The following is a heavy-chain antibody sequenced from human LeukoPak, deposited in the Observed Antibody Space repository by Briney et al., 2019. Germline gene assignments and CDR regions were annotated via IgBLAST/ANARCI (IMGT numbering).Heavy chain of an antibody. V-gene: IGHV1-8*01. CDR3: ARGHVLVPAATDY. D-gene: IGHD2-2*01. Sequence: ASVKVSCKASGYTFTSYQLNWVRQATGQGLEWMGWMNPDNGNTGFAQNFQGRVTMTRNISISTAYMALSSLRSGDTAVYYCARGHVLVPAATDYWGQGTLVTVSS. CDR2: MNPDNGNT. CDR1: GYTFTSYQ. J-gene: IGHJ4*02.